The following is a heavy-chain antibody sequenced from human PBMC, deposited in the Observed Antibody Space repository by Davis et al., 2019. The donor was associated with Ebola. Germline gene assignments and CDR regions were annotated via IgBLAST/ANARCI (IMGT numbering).Heavy chain of an antibody. CDR1: GLTFSDSY. D-gene: IGHD2-2*01. Sequence: PGGSLRLSCAASGLTFSDSYMGWLRQSPGKGLEWLSSISHSSSYTNYADSVKGRFTISRDNAKNSVYLQLNSLRVDDTAVYYCATHQTSAAWNYFDHWGQGTLVTVSS. CDR3: ATHQTSAAWNYFDH. CDR2: ISHSSSYT. J-gene: IGHJ4*02. V-gene: IGHV3-11*06.